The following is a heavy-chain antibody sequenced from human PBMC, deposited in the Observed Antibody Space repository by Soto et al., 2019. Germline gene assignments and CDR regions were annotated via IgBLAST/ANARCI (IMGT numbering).Heavy chain of an antibody. J-gene: IGHJ4*02. D-gene: IGHD3-3*01. CDR3: ARGRTGGRTDYDFWSGYSPVDY. V-gene: IGHV1-46*03. CDR2: IDPSGGST. CDR1: GYNFTSYY. Sequence: QVQLVQSGAEVKKPGASVKVSCKASGYNFTSYYMHWVRQAPGQGLEWMGIIDPSGGSTSYAQKFWGKVSLTRDTSTGTVYMDLSSLRSEDTAVYYCARGRTGGRTDYDFWSGYSPVDYWGLGTLVTVSS.